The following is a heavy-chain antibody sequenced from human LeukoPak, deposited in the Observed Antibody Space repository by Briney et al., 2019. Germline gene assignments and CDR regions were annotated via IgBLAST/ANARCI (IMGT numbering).Heavy chain of an antibody. CDR3: ARGSRQWLAYNWFDP. D-gene: IGHD6-19*01. J-gene: IGHJ5*02. V-gene: IGHV1-18*01. CDR2: ISAYNGNT. Sequence: ASVKVSCKASGYIFTSYGISWVRQAPGQGLEWMGWISAYNGNTNYAQNLQGRVTMTTDTSTSTAYMELRSLRSDDTAVYYCARGSRQWLAYNWFDPWGQGTLVTVSS. CDR1: GYIFTSYG.